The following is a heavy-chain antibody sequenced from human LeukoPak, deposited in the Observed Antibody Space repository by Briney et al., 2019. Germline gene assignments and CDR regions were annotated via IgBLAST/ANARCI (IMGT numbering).Heavy chain of an antibody. J-gene: IGHJ4*02. CDR2: ISSSSSYI. CDR3: ARDYDSSGSLDY. Sequence: GGSLRLSCAASGFTFSSYSMNWVRQAPGKGLEWVSSISSSSSYIYYADSVKGRFTISRDNAKNSLHLQMNSLRAEDTAVYYCARDYDSSGSLDYWGQGTLVTVSS. CDR1: GFTFSSYS. D-gene: IGHD3-22*01. V-gene: IGHV3-21*01.